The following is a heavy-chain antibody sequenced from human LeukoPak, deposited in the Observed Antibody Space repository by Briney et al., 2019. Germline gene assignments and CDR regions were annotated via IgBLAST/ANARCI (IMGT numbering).Heavy chain of an antibody. CDR1: GGSISSGGYY. D-gene: IGHD4-23*01. V-gene: IGHV4-31*03. Sequence: SQTLSLTCTVSGGSISSGGYYWSWIRQHPGKGLEWIGYIYYSGSTYYNPSLKSRLTISVDTSKNQFSLKLSSVTAADTAVYYCARTTVVAKYFDYWGQGTLVTVSS. CDR2: IYYSGST. J-gene: IGHJ4*02. CDR3: ARTTVVAKYFDY.